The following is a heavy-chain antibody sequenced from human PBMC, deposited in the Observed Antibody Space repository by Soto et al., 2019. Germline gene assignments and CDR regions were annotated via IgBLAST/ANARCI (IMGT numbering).Heavy chain of an antibody. Sequence: PGGSLRLSCAASGFTFSSYAMHWVRQAPGKGLEWVALISFDGNNIYFSDSLKGRFTISRDDSKNTMYLQMSSLRAEDTAVYYCAKGSTRWLQSLLDYWGQGALVTVSS. CDR3: AKGSTRWLQSLLDY. V-gene: IGHV3-30*18. D-gene: IGHD5-12*01. CDR1: GFTFSSYA. J-gene: IGHJ4*02. CDR2: ISFDGNNI.